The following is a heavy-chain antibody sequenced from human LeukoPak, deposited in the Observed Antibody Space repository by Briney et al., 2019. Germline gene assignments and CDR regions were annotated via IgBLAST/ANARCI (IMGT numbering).Heavy chain of an antibody. CDR3: ARVDCSSTSCYAAALDY. CDR2: IIPIFGTA. J-gene: IGHJ4*02. CDR1: GGTFSSYA. Sequence: SVKVSCKVSGGTFSSYAISCVRQAPGQGLEWMGGIIPIFGTANYAQKFQGRVTITADESTSTAYMELSSLRSEDTAVYYCARVDCSSTSCYAAALDYWGQGTLVTVSS. V-gene: IGHV1-69*13. D-gene: IGHD2-2*01.